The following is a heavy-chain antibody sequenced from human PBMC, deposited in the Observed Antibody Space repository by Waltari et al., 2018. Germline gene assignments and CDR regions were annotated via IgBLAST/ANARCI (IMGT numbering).Heavy chain of an antibody. CDR1: GYTFTSYY. Sequence: QVQLVQSGAEVKKPGASVKVSCKASGYTFTSYYMHWVRQAPGQGLEWMGIINPSGGSTSYAQKFQGRVTMTRDTSTSTVYMELSSLRSEDTAVYYCARSRITMIVVVTQPDYWGQGTLVTVSS. V-gene: IGHV1-46*01. CDR3: ARSRITMIVVVTQPDY. D-gene: IGHD3-22*01. CDR2: INPSGGST. J-gene: IGHJ4*02.